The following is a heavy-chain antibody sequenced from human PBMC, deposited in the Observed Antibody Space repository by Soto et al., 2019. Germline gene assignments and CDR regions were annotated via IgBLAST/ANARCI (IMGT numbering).Heavy chain of an antibody. CDR3: AIEAAGAGGEYDY. J-gene: IGHJ4*02. V-gene: IGHV1-18*01. Sequence: QVQVVQSGAEVKKPGASVKVSCKTSGYTFTTYGIGWVRQAPGQGLEWMGWISGANGHTNYAQNVQGRVTVTPDTSTSPAYMELRSLRSDDTAVSYCAIEAAGAGGEYDYWCQGTLVTVSS. CDR1: GYTFTTYG. D-gene: IGHD6-13*01. CDR2: ISGANGHT.